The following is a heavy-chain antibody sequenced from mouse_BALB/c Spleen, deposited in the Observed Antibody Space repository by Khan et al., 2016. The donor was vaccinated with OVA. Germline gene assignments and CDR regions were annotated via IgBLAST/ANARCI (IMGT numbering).Heavy chain of an antibody. CDR2: INYSGGT. V-gene: IGHV3-2*02. J-gene: IGHJ3*01. Sequence: EVELVESGPGLVKPSQSLSLTCTVTGYSITSDYAWNWIRQFPGNKLEWMGYINYSGGTSYTPSLKSRISITRDTSKNQFFLQLNSVTTEDTATYYCVRGRAYWGQGTLSLSLQ. D-gene: IGHD3-3*01. CDR1: GYSITSDYA. CDR3: VRGRAY.